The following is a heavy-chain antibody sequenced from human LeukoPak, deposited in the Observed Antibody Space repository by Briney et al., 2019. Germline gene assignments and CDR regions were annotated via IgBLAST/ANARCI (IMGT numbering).Heavy chain of an antibody. CDR1: GGSFSGYY. CDR2: INHSGST. J-gene: IGHJ6*03. V-gene: IGHV4-34*01. Sequence: SETLSLTCAVYGGSFSGYYWSWIRQPPGKGLEWIGEINHSGSTNYNPSLKSRVTISVDTSKNQFSLKLSSVTAADTAGYYCARARDWNYYYYYYMDVWGKGTTVTVSS. D-gene: IGHD1-1*01. CDR3: ARARDWNYYYYYYMDV.